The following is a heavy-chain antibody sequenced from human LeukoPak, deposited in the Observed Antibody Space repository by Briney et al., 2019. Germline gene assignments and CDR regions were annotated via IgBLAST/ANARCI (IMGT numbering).Heavy chain of an antibody. J-gene: IGHJ4*02. V-gene: IGHV1-2*02. CDR1: GYTFTGNY. Sequence: ASVKVSCKASGYTFTGNYIHWLRQAPGQGLEWMGWMTPKNGGTSYALRFQGRVTMTGDTSINTAYLNLSGLRSDDSALYYCTRALAFWGPGTLVTVSS. CDR3: TRALAF. CDR2: MTPKNGGT.